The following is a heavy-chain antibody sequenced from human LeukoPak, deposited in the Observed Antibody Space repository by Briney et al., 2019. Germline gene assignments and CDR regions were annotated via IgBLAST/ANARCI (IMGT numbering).Heavy chain of an antibody. CDR2: IYYSGST. CDR1: GGSISSYY. V-gene: IGHV4-59*08. Sequence: PSETLSLTCTVSGGSISSYYWSWIRQPPGKGLEWIGYIYYSGSTNYNPSLESRVTISVDTSKNQFSLKLSSVTAADTAVYYCARQGTYYDILTGYYGGIYFDYWGQGTLVTVSS. D-gene: IGHD3-9*01. CDR3: ARQGTYYDILTGYYGGIYFDY. J-gene: IGHJ4*02.